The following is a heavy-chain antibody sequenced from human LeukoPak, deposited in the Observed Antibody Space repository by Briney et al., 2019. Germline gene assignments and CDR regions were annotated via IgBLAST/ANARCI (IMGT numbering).Heavy chain of an antibody. CDR3: AKKWGDGDYVSWLDP. D-gene: IGHD4-17*01. CDR1: GLTFSSYN. Sequence: GGSLRLSCAASGLTFSSYNMHWVRQAPGKGLEWVAVISDDGSNRYYADSVKGRFTISRDNSKNTLFLQMNSLRAEDTAVYYCAKKWGDGDYVSWLDPWGQGTLVTVSS. V-gene: IGHV3-30-3*02. J-gene: IGHJ5*02. CDR2: ISDDGSNR.